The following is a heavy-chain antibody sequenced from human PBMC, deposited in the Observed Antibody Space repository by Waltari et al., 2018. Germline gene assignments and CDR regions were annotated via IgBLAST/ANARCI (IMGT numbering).Heavy chain of an antibody. CDR3: AAYIVGATTDAFDI. CDR1: GGTFSSYA. D-gene: IGHD1-26*01. Sequence: QVQLVPSGAEVKKPGSSVKVSCKASGGTFSSYAISWVRQAPGQGLEWMGGIIPIFGTANYAQKFQGRVTITADESTSTAYMELSSLRSEDTAVYYCAAYIVGATTDAFDIWGQGTMVTVSS. CDR2: IIPIFGTA. J-gene: IGHJ3*02. V-gene: IGHV1-69*01.